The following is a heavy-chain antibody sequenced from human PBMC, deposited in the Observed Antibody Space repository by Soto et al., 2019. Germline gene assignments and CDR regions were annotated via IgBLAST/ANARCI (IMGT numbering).Heavy chain of an antibody. CDR2: IYYSGST. CDR1: GGSISSSSYY. CDR3: VRLVQLERSFDP. D-gene: IGHD1-1*01. Sequence: SETLSLTCTVSGGSISSSSYYWGWIRQPPGKGLEWIGSIYYSGSTYYNPSLKSRVTISVDTSKNQFSLKLSSVTAADTAVYYCVRLVQLERSFDPWGQGTLVTVSS. J-gene: IGHJ5*02. V-gene: IGHV4-39*01.